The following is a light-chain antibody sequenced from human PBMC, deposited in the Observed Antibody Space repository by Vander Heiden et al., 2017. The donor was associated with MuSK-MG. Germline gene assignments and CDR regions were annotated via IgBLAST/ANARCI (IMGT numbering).Light chain of an antibody. Sequence: DIQMTQSPSSLPASVGDRVTITCRASQRISTFLNWYQHKPGKAPKVVISAASNLESGAPSRFSGSGSGTDFALTISELQPEDFATYCCQQTDSTPLTFGGGTTVYIK. J-gene: IGKJ4*02. CDR1: QRISTF. V-gene: IGKV1-39*01. CDR2: AAS. CDR3: QQTDSTPLT.